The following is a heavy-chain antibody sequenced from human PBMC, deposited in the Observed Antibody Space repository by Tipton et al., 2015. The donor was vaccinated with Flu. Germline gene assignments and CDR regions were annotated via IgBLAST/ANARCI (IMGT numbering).Heavy chain of an antibody. CDR2: IYYTGNT. Sequence: TLSLTCTVSGGSITSFYWSWIRQTPGKGLEWIGYIYYTGNTNYNPSLKSRVSISVDTSKNQFSLNLTSVSAADTAVYYCARRTVSRWFDSWGQGTLVTVSS. CDR3: ARRTVSRWFDS. J-gene: IGHJ5*01. CDR1: GGSITSFY. D-gene: IGHD4-11*01. V-gene: IGHV4-59*08.